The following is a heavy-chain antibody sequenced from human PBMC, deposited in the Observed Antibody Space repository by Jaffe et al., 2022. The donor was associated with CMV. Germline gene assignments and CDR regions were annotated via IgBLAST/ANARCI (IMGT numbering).Heavy chain of an antibody. Sequence: QVQLQESGPGLVKPSQTLSLTCTVSGGSINSGGYYWSWIRQHPGKGLEWIGFIYYSGSTHYNPSLKSRVTISVDTSKNQFSLKLSSVTAADTAVYYCARGVWFGDLEVRHTWFDPWGQGTLVTVSS. CDR1: GGSINSGGYY. D-gene: IGHD3-10*01. V-gene: IGHV4-31*03. CDR3: ARGVWFGDLEVRHTWFDP. J-gene: IGHJ5*02. CDR2: IYYSGST.